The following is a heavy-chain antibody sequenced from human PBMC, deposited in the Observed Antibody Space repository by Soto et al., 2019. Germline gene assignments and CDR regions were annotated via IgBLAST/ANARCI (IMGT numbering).Heavy chain of an antibody. V-gene: IGHV3-30-3*01. D-gene: IGHD3-3*01. Sequence: PVGSLRLSCAASGFTFSSYAMHWVRQAPGKGLEWVAVISYDGSNKYYADSVKGRFTISRDNSKNTLYLQMNSLRAEDTAVYYCIWSGYYVDYYGMDVWGQGTTVTVSS. J-gene: IGHJ6*02. CDR1: GFTFSSYA. CDR3: IWSGYYVDYYGMDV. CDR2: ISYDGSNK.